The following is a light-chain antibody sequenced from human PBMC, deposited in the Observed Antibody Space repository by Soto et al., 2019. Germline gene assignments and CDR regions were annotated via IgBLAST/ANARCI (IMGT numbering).Light chain of an antibody. CDR2: AAS. CDR3: QQSYSIPYT. Sequence: DIQMTQSPSSLPTSVGDRVTISCRASQRINSYLNWYQQKPGKAPKVLIYAASSLKSGVPSRFSGSGSGTDFTLTISSLQPEDFATYYCQQSYSIPYTFGQGTKLEIK. CDR1: QRINSY. V-gene: IGKV1-39*01. J-gene: IGKJ2*01.